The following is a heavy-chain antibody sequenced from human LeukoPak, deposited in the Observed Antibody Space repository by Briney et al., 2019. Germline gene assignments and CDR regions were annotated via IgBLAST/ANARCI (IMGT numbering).Heavy chain of an antibody. CDR3: ARDHLPTYYYGSGTKGHDAFDI. Sequence: SVKVSCKASGGTFSSYAISWVRQAPGQGLEWMGGIIPIFGTANYAQKFQGRVTITADESTSTAYMELSSLRSEDTAVYYCARDHLPTYYYGSGTKGHDAFDIWGQGTMVTVSS. CDR2: IIPIFGTA. V-gene: IGHV1-69*13. D-gene: IGHD3-10*01. J-gene: IGHJ3*02. CDR1: GGTFSSYA.